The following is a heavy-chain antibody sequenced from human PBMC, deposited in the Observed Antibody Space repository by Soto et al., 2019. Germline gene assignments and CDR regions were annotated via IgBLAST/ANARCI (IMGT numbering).Heavy chain of an antibody. J-gene: IGHJ6*02. CDR2: IKPDGSEK. V-gene: IGHV3-7*01. CDR3: ARGRGLDV. Sequence: PGGSLRLSCATSGFTFSRVWMSWVRQAPGKGLEWVANIKPDGSEKYYVDSVKGRFTISRDNAKNSLDLLMNSLRADDTAMYYCARGRGLDVWGQGTTVTVSS. CDR1: GFTFSRVW.